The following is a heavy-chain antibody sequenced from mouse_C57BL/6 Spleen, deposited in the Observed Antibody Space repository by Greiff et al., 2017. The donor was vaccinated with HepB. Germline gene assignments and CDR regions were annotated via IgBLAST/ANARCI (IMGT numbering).Heavy chain of an antibody. V-gene: IGHV5-4*01. Sequence: EVKVVESGGGLVKPGGSLKLSCAASGFTFSSYAMSWVRQTPEKRLEWVATISDGGSYTYYPDNVKGRFTISRDNAKNNLYLQMSHLKSEDTAMYYCARDPSNYFYYAMDYWGQGTSVTVSS. J-gene: IGHJ4*01. CDR3: ARDPSNYFYYAMDY. CDR1: GFTFSSYA. D-gene: IGHD2-5*01. CDR2: ISDGGSYT.